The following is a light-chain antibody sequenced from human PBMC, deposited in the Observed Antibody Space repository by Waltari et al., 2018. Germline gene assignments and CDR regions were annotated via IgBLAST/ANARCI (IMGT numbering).Light chain of an antibody. CDR2: LGS. J-gene: IGKJ1*01. CDR3: MQALQTPWT. CDR1: QSLLHSNGYNY. Sequence: DIVMTQSPLSLPVTPGEPASISCRSSQSLLHSNGYNYLDWYLQKPGQSPQLLIYLGSNRASGVPDRCSGSGSGTDFTLKSSRVEAEDVGVYYCMQALQTPWTFGQGTKVEIK. V-gene: IGKV2-28*01.